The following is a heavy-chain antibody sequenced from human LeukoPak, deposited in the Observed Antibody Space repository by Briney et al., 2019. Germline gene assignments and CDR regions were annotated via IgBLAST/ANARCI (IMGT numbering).Heavy chain of an antibody. Sequence: SETLSLTCTVSGVSNSSSSYYWGWIRQPPGKGLEWIGSIYYSGSTSYNPSLKNRVTISVDTSKNQFSLKLSSVTAADTAVYYCARGITMIVVVIHDWYFDLWGRGTLVTVSS. CDR1: GVSNSSSSYY. D-gene: IGHD3-22*01. V-gene: IGHV4-39*01. J-gene: IGHJ2*01. CDR3: ARGITMIVVVIHDWYFDL. CDR2: IYYSGST.